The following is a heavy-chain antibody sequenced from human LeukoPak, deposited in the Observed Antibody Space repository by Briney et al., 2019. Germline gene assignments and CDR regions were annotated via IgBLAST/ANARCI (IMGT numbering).Heavy chain of an antibody. CDR3: ARDRSMGVAATGDY. CDR1: GYTFTSYG. CDR2: ISAYNGNT. J-gene: IGHJ4*02. V-gene: IGHV1-18*01. Sequence: GASVKVSCKASGYTFTSYGISWMRQAPGLGLEWMGWISAYNGNTNYAQKLQGRVTMTTDTSTSTAYMELRSLRSDDTAVYYCARDRSMGVAATGDYWGQGTLVTVSS. D-gene: IGHD6-19*01.